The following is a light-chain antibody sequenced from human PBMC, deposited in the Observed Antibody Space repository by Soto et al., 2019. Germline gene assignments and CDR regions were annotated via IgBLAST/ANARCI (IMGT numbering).Light chain of an antibody. V-gene: IGKV1-39*01. CDR1: QSISRY. J-gene: IGKJ5*01. CDR3: QQSYNSPPIT. Sequence: DIQMTQSPSSLSASVGDRVTITCRASQSISRYLNWYQQKPGKAPNLLIYAASALQSGVPSRFRGSGYGTDFSLTISSLTPEDFATYYCQQSYNSPPITFGQGTRLEIK. CDR2: AAS.